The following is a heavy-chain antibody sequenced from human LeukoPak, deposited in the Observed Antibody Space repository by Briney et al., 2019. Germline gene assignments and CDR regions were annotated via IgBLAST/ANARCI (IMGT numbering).Heavy chain of an antibody. J-gene: IGHJ4*02. CDR2: LIPIFGTA. V-gene: IGHV1-69*05. CDR1: GGTFSSNA. D-gene: IGHD3-3*01. CDR3: ARGTIFGVVTNWYFDY. Sequence: SVKVSCKASGGTFSSNAISWVRQAPGQGLEWMVGLIPIFGTANYAQKFQGRVTITTDESTSTAYMELSSLRSEDTAVYYCARGTIFGVVTNWYFDYWGQGTLVTVSS.